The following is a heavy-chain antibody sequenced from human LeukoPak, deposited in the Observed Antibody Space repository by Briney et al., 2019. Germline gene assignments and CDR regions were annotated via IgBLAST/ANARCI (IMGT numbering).Heavy chain of an antibody. V-gene: IGHV4-39*07. CDR1: GVSISSSSYY. CDR3: ARAGTVTTLIYEYFQH. D-gene: IGHD4-17*01. J-gene: IGHJ1*01. CDR2: IYYSGST. Sequence: SETLSLTCTVSGVSISSSSYYWGWIRQPPGKGLEWIGSIYYSGSTYYNPSLKSRVTISVDTSKNQFSLKLSSVTAADTAVYYCARAGTVTTLIYEYFQHWGQGTLVTVSS.